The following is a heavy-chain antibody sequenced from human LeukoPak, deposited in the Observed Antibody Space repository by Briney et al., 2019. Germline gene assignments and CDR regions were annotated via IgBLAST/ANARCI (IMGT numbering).Heavy chain of an antibody. CDR3: ARVTRYSGSYYFDY. D-gene: IGHD1-26*01. CDR1: GFTFSSYS. CDR2: ISSSSSYI. J-gene: IGHJ4*02. Sequence: GGSLRLSCAASGFTFSSYSMNWVRQAPGKGLEWVSSISSSSSYIYYADSVKGRFTISRDSAKNSLYLQMSSLRAEDTAVYYCARVTRYSGSYYFDYWGQGTLVTVSS. V-gene: IGHV3-21*01.